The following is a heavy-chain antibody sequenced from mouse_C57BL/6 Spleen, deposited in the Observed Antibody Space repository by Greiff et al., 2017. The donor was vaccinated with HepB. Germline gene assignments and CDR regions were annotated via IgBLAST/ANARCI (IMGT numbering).Heavy chain of an antibody. CDR1: GYTFTSYW. J-gene: IGHJ1*03. V-gene: IGHV1-5*01. CDR3: TRSGGSSSNWYFDV. D-gene: IGHD1-1*01. Sequence: VQLQQSGTVLARPGASVKMSCKTSGYTFTSYWMHWVKQRPGQGLEWIGAIYPGNSDTSYNQKFKGKARLTAVTSASTAYMELSSLTNEDSAVYYCTRSGGSSSNWYFDVWGTGTTVTVSS. CDR2: IYPGNSDT.